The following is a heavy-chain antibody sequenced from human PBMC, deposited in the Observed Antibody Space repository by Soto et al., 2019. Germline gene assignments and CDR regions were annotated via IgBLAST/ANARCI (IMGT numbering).Heavy chain of an antibody. CDR3: AKDSWYYYYYGMDV. D-gene: IGHD2-15*01. CDR2: ISHDGSNK. J-gene: IGHJ6*02. V-gene: IGHV3-30*18. Sequence: GGSLRLSCAASGFTFSSYGMHWVRQAPGKGLEWVAVISHDGSNKYYADSVKGRFTISRDNSKNTLYLQMNSLRAEDTAVYYCAKDSWYYYYYGMDVWGQGNTVTVSS. CDR1: GFTFSSYG.